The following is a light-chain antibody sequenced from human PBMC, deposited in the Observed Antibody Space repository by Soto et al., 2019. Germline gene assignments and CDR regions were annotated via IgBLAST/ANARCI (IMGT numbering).Light chain of an antibody. J-gene: IGLJ2*01. CDR1: SSNIGSNY. CDR2: RNN. Sequence: QAVLTQPPSASGTPGQRVTISCSGSSSNIGSNYVYWYQQLPGTAPKLLIHRNNQRPSGVPDRFSASKSGTSASLAISGLRSEDEADYYCAAWDDSLSGHVVFGGGTQLTVL. V-gene: IGLV1-47*01. CDR3: AAWDDSLSGHVV.